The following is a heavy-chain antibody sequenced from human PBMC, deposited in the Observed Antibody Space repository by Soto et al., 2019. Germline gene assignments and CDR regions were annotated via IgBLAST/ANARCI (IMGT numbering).Heavy chain of an antibody. Sequence: PSETLSLTYTVSGGSISSYYWSWIRQPPGKGLEWIGYIYYSGSTNYNPSLKSRVTISVDTSKNQFSLRLSSVTAADTAVYYCARVGTMVRGVIATNNWFDPWGQGTLVTVSS. J-gene: IGHJ5*02. CDR1: GGSISSYY. CDR2: IYYSGST. V-gene: IGHV4-59*01. CDR3: ARVGTMVRGVIATNNWFDP. D-gene: IGHD3-10*01.